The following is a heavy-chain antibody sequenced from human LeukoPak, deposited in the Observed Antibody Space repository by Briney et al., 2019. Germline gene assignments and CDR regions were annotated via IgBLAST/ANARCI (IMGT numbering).Heavy chain of an antibody. J-gene: IGHJ5*01. D-gene: IGHD3-22*01. CDR1: GYSFNGYY. Sequence: GASVKVSCKASGYSFNGYYIHWVRQAPGQGPEWMGWINPNSGGTKYAQRFQGRVTMTRDTSISTAYMDLSSLTSDDTAVYFCARGYRDSIGPCLDSWGQGTLVTVSS. V-gene: IGHV1-2*02. CDR2: INPNSGGT. CDR3: ARGYRDSIGPCLDS.